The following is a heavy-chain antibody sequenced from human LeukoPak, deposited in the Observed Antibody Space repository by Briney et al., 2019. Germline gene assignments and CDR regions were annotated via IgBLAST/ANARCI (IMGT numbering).Heavy chain of an antibody. CDR3: ARDGYNSLQFDY. V-gene: IGHV3-23*01. CDR1: GFTFSSYG. CDR2: ISGSGGST. D-gene: IGHD5-24*01. J-gene: IGHJ4*02. Sequence: GGSLRLSCAASGFTFSSYGMSWVRQAPGKGLEWVSAISGSGGSTYYADSVKGRFTISRDNSKNTLYLQMNSLRAEDTAVYYCARDGYNSLQFDYWGQGTLVTVSS.